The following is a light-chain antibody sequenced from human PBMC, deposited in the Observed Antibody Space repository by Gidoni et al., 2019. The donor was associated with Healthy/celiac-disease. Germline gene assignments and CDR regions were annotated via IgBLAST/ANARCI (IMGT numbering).Light chain of an antibody. CDR1: QSVSSY. CDR3: QRRSNWPPKLT. J-gene: IGKJ4*01. CDR2: DAS. V-gene: IGKV3-11*01. Sequence: EIVLTPSPATLSLSPGERATLSCRASQSVSSYLTWYQQKPGQAPRLLIYDASNRATGIPARFSGSGSGTDFTLTISSLEPEDFAVYDCQRRSNWPPKLTFGGGTKVEIK.